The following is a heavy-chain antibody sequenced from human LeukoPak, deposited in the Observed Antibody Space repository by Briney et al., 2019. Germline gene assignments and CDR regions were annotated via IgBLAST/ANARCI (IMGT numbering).Heavy chain of an antibody. D-gene: IGHD1-26*01. Sequence: AGGSLRLSCAASGFTVSSNYMSWVRQAPGKGLEWVSVIYSGGSTYYADSVKGRFTISRDNSKNTLYLQMNSLRAEDTAVYYCAGSVNVGATPQLDFDYWGQGTLVTVSS. J-gene: IGHJ4*02. V-gene: IGHV3-66*01. CDR2: IYSGGST. CDR1: GFTVSSNY. CDR3: AGSVNVGATPQLDFDY.